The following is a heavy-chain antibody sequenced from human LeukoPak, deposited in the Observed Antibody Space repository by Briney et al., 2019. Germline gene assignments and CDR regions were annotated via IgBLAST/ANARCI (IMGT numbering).Heavy chain of an antibody. D-gene: IGHD2-2*01. CDR3: ARIGYCSSTSCYGPLDY. CDR1: GYTFTSYD. CDR2: ISAYNGNT. V-gene: IGHV1-18*01. Sequence: ASVKVSCKASGYTFTSYDINWVRQATGQGLEWMGWISAYNGNTNYAQKLQGRVTMTTDTSTSTAYMELRSLRSDDTAVYYCARIGYCSSTSCYGPLDYWGQGTLVTVSS. J-gene: IGHJ4*02.